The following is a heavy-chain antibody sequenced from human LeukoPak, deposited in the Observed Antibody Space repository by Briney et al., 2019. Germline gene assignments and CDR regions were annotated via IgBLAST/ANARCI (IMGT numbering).Heavy chain of an antibody. CDR2: MYYGGSP. J-gene: IGHJ4*02. CDR3: GRLYTGYSNHY. CDR1: GDSFSNYY. D-gene: IGHD5-12*01. Sequence: ASETLSLTCAVSGDSFSNYYWSWIRQPPGKELEWIGHMYYGGSPNYNPSLKSRVAMSIDTSKEQFSLKLSFVTAADTAVYYCGRLYTGYSNHYWGQGTLVIVSS. V-gene: IGHV4-59*01.